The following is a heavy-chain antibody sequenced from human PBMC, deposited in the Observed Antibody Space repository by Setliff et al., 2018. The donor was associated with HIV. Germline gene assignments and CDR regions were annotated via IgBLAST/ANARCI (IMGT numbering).Heavy chain of an antibody. CDR2: INQSGST. Sequence: SETLSLTCAVYGRSLSGYYWSWIRQPPGKGLEWIGEINQSGSTNYNPSLKSRVTISVDTSKNQFSLKLSSVTAAHTAVYYCARGVNPTYYDFWSGNYMRKYYYYYMDVWGKGTTVTVSS. J-gene: IGHJ6*03. CDR3: ARGVNPTYYDFWSGNYMRKYYYYYMDV. D-gene: IGHD3-3*01. V-gene: IGHV4-34*01. CDR1: GRSLSGYY.